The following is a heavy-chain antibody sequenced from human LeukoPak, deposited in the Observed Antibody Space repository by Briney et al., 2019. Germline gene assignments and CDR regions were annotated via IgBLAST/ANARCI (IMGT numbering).Heavy chain of an antibody. J-gene: IGHJ6*03. V-gene: IGHV3-48*01. CDR2: IGSASYTM. CDR3: ASSLVRGVDLYYYYMDV. Sequence: GGSLRLSCEASQFTFRIYSMNWVRRAPGMGLEWISYIGSASYTMYYADSVKGRFTISRDNAKNSLFLQMNSLRSEDTAVYYCASSLVRGVDLYYYYMDVWGRGTTVTISS. CDR1: QFTFRIYS. D-gene: IGHD3-10*01.